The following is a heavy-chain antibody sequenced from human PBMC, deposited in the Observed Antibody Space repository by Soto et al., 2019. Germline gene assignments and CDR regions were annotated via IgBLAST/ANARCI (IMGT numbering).Heavy chain of an antibody. CDR2: ISKDGDKK. V-gene: IGHV3-30-3*01. Sequence: GGSLRLSCAASGFTFSNYSMHWVRQAPGKGLEWVAVISKDGDKKYYADSVKGRFTISRDNSKNTLYLQMNSLRPEDTAVHYCTREWSVANPGYWGQGTQVTVSS. CDR3: TREWSVANPGY. D-gene: IGHD5-12*01. CDR1: GFTFSNYS. J-gene: IGHJ4*02.